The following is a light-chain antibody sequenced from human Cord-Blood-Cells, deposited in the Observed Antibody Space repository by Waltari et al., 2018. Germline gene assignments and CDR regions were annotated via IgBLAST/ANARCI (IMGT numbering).Light chain of an antibody. CDR2: DVS. CDR3: SSYTSSSTLVV. CDR1: SSDVGGYNY. Sequence: QSALTQPASVSGSPGQSITISCTGTSSDVGGYNYVSWYQQHPGKAPKLMIYDVSNRPSGVSNRFSCSKSGNTASLTISGLQAEDEADYCCSSYTSSSTLVVFGGGTKLTVL. V-gene: IGLV2-14*01. J-gene: IGLJ2*01.